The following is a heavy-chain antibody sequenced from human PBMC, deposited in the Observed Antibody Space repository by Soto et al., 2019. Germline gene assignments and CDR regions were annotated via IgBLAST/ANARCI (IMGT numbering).Heavy chain of an antibody. CDR1: GYSFTSYW. D-gene: IGHD3-10*01. Sequence: GESLKISCKGSGYSFTSYWIGWVRQMPGKGLEWMGIIYPGDSDTRYSPSFQGQVTISADKSISTAYLQWSSLKASDTAMYYCARHLTTGSKPYGSGSYYPDYYYYGMDVWGQGTTVTVSS. J-gene: IGHJ6*02. CDR3: ARHLTTGSKPYGSGSYYPDYYYYGMDV. CDR2: IYPGDSDT. V-gene: IGHV5-51*01.